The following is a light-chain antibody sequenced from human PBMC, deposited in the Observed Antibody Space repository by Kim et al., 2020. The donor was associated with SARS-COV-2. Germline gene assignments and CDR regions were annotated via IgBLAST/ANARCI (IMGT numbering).Light chain of an antibody. J-gene: IGKJ1*01. V-gene: IGKV4-1*01. CDR3: QQYYRTPPA. CDR1: QNVLHSYNNKND. Sequence: ATINCKSSQNVLHSYNNKNDVSWFQQKPGQPPKLLLYWASTRESGVPDRFSGSGSGTDFTLTINNMQAEDVAVYYCQQYYRTPPAFGQGTKVDIK. CDR2: WAS.